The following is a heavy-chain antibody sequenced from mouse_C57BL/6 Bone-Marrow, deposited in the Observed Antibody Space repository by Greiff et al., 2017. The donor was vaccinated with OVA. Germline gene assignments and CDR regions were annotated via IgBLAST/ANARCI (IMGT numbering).Heavy chain of an antibody. CDR2: IFPGSGST. V-gene: IGHV1-75*01. J-gene: IGHJ3*01. D-gene: IGHD2-5*01. Sequence: VMLVESGPELVKPGASVKISCKASGYTFTDYYINWVKQRPGQGPEWIGWIFPGSGSTYYNEKFKGKATLTVDKSSSTAYMLLSSLTSEDSAVYFCTYSNYVEFAYWGQGTLVTVSA. CDR1: GYTFTDYY. CDR3: TYSNYVEFAY.